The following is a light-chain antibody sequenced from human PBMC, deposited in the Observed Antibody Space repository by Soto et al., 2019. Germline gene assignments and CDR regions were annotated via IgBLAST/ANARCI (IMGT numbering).Light chain of an antibody. J-gene: IGLJ1*01. CDR1: SSNIGAGYD. V-gene: IGLV1-40*01. Sequence: SVLTQPPSLSGAPGQRVTISCTGSSSNIGAGYDVHWYQQLPGTAPKLLIYGNSNRPSGVPDRFSGSKSGTSASLAITGLQAEDEADYYCQSYDSSLSGYVFGTGTKVT. CDR3: QSYDSSLSGYV. CDR2: GNS.